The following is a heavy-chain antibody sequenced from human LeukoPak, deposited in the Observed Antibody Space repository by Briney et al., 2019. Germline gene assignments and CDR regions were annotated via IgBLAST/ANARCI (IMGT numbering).Heavy chain of an antibody. V-gene: IGHV4-30-4*08. CDR1: GGSIISGDYY. D-gene: IGHD2-15*01. CDR2: IYYSGST. J-gene: IGHJ4*02. Sequence: SETLSLTCTVSGGSIISGDYYWSWIRQPPGKGLEWIGYIYYSGSTYYNPSLKSRVTISVDTSKNQFSLKLSSVTAADTAVYYCARDRGGNFDYWGQGTLVTVSS. CDR3: ARDRGGNFDY.